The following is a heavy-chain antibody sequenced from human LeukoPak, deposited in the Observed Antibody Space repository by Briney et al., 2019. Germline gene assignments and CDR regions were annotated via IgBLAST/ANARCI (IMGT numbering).Heavy chain of an antibody. D-gene: IGHD2-2*01. CDR2: ISGSGGGT. CDR3: AKGEGTLGYCNITSCYEGFDY. J-gene: IGHJ4*02. V-gene: IGHV3-23*01. Sequence: PGGSLKLSCDASGFSFSSYAMSWVRQAPGKGLELVSGISGSGGGTYYADSVKGRFTISRDNSKNTLYLQMNSLRAEDTAVYYCAKGEGTLGYCNITSCYEGFDYWGQGTLVTVSS. CDR1: GFSFSSYA.